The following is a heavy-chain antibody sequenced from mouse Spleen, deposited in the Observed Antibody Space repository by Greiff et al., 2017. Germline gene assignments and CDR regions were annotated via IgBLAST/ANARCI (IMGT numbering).Heavy chain of an antibody. CDR1: GYPFTDYE. CDR2: IDPETGGT. J-gene: IGHJ3*01. D-gene: IGHD3-2*01. Sequence: VQLQQSGAELVRPGASVTLSCKASGYPFTDYEMHWVKQTPVHGLEWIGAIDPETGGTAYNQKFKGKAILTADKSSSTAYMELRSLTSEDSAVYYCTSDRGFAYWGQGTLVTVSA. CDR3: TSDRGFAY. V-gene: IGHV1-15*01.